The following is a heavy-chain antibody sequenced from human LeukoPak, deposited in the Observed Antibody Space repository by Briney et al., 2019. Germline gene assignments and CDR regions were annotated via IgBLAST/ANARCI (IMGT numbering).Heavy chain of an antibody. D-gene: IGHD4-23*01. J-gene: IGHJ1*01. Sequence: VASVKVSCKVSGGIYRITAITWVRQAPGQGLEWMGGIIPMSTTANYAQKFQGRVTITRDDSTSTAYMEVSSLRSEDTALYYCATYDGNTAEYFQHWGQGTLVTVSS. CDR1: GGIYRITA. V-gene: IGHV1-69*05. CDR3: ATYDGNTAEYFQH. CDR2: IIPMSTTA.